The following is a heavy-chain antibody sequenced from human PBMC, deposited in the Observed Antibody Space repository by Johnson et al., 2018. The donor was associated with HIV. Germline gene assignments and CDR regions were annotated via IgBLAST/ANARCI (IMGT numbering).Heavy chain of an antibody. CDR1: GFTFSSYA. CDR2: ISYDGSNK. D-gene: IGHD5-18*01. V-gene: IGHV3-30-3*01. Sequence: QVQLVESGGGVVQPGRSLRLSCAASGFTFSSYAMHWVRQAPGKGLEWVAVISYDGSNKYYADSVKVRFTISRDNSKNTLYLQMNSLGAEDTALYYCAKGGGQLWFYIAFDIWGQGTMVTVSS. CDR3: AKGGGQLWFYIAFDI. J-gene: IGHJ3*02.